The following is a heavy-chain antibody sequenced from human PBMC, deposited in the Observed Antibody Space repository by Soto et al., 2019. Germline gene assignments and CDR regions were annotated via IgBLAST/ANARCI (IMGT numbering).Heavy chain of an antibody. CDR3: ARETNTAMEYYFDY. J-gene: IGHJ4*02. CDR2: ISSSGSTI. D-gene: IGHD5-18*01. V-gene: IGHV3-48*03. Sequence: GGSLRLSCAACGFTFSSYEMNWVRQAPGKGLEWVSYISSSGSTIYYADSVKGRFTISRDNAKNSLYLQMNSLRAEDTAVYYCARETNTAMEYYFDYWGQGTLVTVSS. CDR1: GFTFSSYE.